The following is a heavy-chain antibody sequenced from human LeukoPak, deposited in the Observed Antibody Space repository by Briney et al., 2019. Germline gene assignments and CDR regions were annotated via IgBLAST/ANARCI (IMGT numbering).Heavy chain of an antibody. J-gene: IGHJ5*02. CDR3: ARADRLHGGPYLIGP. CDR1: GYSFTDYY. V-gene: IGHV1-2*02. Sequence: ASVTVSCTTSGYSFTDYYMHWVRQAPGQGLEWMGWINPNSGGTSSAQKFQVRVTMTRDTSITTVYMEVSWLTSDDTAIYYCARADRLHGGPYLIGPWGQGTLVTVSS. D-gene: IGHD2-21*01. CDR2: INPNSGGT.